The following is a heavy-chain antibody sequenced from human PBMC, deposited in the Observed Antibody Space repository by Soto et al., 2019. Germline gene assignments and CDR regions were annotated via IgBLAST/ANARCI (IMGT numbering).Heavy chain of an antibody. V-gene: IGHV4-59*01. CDR1: GGSISSYY. D-gene: IGHD5-18*01. CDR3: ARALYSYGPKFDP. J-gene: IGHJ5*02. Sequence: SETPSLTCTVSGGSISSYYWSWIRQPPGKGLEWIGYIYYSGSTNYNPSLKSRVTISVDTSKNQFSLKLSSVTAADTAVYYCARALYSYGPKFDPWGQGTLVNVSS. CDR2: IYYSGST.